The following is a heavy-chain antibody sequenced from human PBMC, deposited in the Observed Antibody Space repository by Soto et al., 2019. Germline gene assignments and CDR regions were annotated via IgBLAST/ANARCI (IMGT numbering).Heavy chain of an antibody. Sequence: PSETLSLTCAVYGGSFSGYYWSWIRQPPGKGLEWIGEINHSGSTNYNPSLKSRVTISVDTSKNQFSLKLSSVTAADTAVYYCARYRITMVRGVIHYYYGMDVWGQGTTVTVSS. J-gene: IGHJ6*02. V-gene: IGHV4-34*01. CDR1: GGSFSGYY. CDR2: INHSGST. CDR3: ARYRITMVRGVIHYYYGMDV. D-gene: IGHD3-10*01.